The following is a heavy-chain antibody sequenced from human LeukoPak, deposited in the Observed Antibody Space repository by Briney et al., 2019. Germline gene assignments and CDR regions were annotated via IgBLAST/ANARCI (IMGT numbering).Heavy chain of an antibody. Sequence: PSETLSLTCTVSGGSISSYYWSWIRQPPGKGLEWIGYIYYSGSTNYNPSLKSRVTISVDTSKNQFSLKLSSVTAADTAVYYCARGYGGNWGPDYGMDVWGQGTTVTVSS. D-gene: IGHD4-23*01. CDR2: IYYSGST. J-gene: IGHJ6*02. CDR3: ARGYGGNWGPDYGMDV. V-gene: IGHV4-59*01. CDR1: GGSISSYY.